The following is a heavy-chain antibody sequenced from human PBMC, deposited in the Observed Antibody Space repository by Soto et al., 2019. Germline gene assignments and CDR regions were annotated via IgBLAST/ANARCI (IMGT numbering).Heavy chain of an antibody. Sequence: QLHLVQSGAEVRKPGSSVKVSCKASGGTLSSYSVTWVRQAPGQGLEWMGRIIPFLGRTNYAQNFQGRVTFTADKPPITAYMELSGPRPDDTALYYCARTTGSPNSNWFEPWGQGTLVIVSS. J-gene: IGHJ5*02. V-gene: IGHV1-69*02. CDR1: GGTLSSYS. CDR3: ARTTGSPNSNWFEP. CDR2: IIPFLGRT. D-gene: IGHD1-1*01.